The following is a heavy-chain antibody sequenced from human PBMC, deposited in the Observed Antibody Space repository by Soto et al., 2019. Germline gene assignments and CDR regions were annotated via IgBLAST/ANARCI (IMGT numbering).Heavy chain of an antibody. D-gene: IGHD5-18*01. CDR3: ARARDTAMAPNWFDP. V-gene: IGHV4-59*08. CDR1: GGSISSYY. CDR2: IYYSGST. J-gene: IGHJ5*02. Sequence: QVQLQESGPGLVKPSETLSLTCTVSGGSISSYYWSWIRQPPGKGLEWIGYIYYSGSTNYNPSLTSRVTRSVDTSKNQSSLKLSSVTAADTAVYYCARARDTAMAPNWFDPWGQGTLVTVSS.